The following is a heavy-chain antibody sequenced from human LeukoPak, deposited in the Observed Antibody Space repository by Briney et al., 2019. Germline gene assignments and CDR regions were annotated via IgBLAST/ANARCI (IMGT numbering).Heavy chain of an antibody. J-gene: IGHJ3*01. CDR2: IYYSGST. V-gene: IGHV4-39*01. CDR1: GDSISSSSYY. D-gene: IGHD1-26*01. CDR3: ARRTVGATQTAAFDV. Sequence: KPSETLSLTCTVSGDSISSSSYYWGWIRQPPGKGLEWIGSIYYSGSTYYNPSLKSRVTISVDTFKNQFSLKLSSVTAADTAVYYCARRTVGATQTAAFDVWGQGTMVTVSS.